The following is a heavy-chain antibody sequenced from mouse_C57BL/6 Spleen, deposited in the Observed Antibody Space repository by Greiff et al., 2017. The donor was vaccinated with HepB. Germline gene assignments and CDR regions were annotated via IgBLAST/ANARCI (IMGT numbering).Heavy chain of an antibody. Sequence: EVNLVESGEGLVKPGGSLKLSCSASGLTFRSYAMSWVRQTPEKRLEWVAYISSGGDYIYYADTVKGRFTISRDNARNTLYLQMSSLKSEDTAMYYCTRDYDYDHAMDYWGQGTSVTVSS. CDR3: TRDYDYDHAMDY. CDR2: ISSGGDYI. J-gene: IGHJ4*01. CDR1: GLTFRSYA. D-gene: IGHD2-4*01. V-gene: IGHV5-9-1*02.